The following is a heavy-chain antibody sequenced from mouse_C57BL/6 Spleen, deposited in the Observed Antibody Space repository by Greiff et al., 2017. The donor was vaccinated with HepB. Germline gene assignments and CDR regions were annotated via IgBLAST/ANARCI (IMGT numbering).Heavy chain of an antibody. CDR1: GYTFTDYE. CDR3: TRYYDYDNY. J-gene: IGHJ2*01. V-gene: IGHV1-15*01. Sequence: VKLQESGAELVRPGASVTLSCKASGYTFTDYEMHWVKQTPVHGLEWIGAIDPETGGTAYNQKFKGKAILTADKSSSTAYMELRSLTSEDSAVYYCTRYYDYDNYWGQGTTLTVSS. CDR2: IDPETGGT. D-gene: IGHD2-4*01.